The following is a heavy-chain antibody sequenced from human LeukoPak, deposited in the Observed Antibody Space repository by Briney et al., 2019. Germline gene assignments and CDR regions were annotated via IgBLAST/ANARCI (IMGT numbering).Heavy chain of an antibody. V-gene: IGHV3-30*03. J-gene: IGHJ4*02. Sequence: GGSLRLSCAASGFTFSSYGMHWVRQAPGKGLEWVAVISYDGSNKYYADSVRGRFTISRDNSKNTVYLQMNSLRAEDTAVYYCARDSALYSSGWDIYYFDYWGQGTLVTVSS. CDR2: ISYDGSNK. D-gene: IGHD6-19*01. CDR1: GFTFSSYG. CDR3: ARDSALYSSGWDIYYFDY.